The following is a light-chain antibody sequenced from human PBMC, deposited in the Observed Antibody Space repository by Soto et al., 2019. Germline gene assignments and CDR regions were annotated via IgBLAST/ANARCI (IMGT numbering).Light chain of an antibody. V-gene: IGKV1-8*01. Sequence: AIRMTQSPSSLSASTGDRVTISCRASQGISSYLAWYQKKPGKAPKLLIYAASTLQSGVPSIFSGSGSGTDFTLTISCLQSEDFATYYFQQYYSYPRAFGQGTKVEGK. J-gene: IGKJ1*01. CDR2: AAS. CDR3: QQYYSYPRA. CDR1: QGISSY.